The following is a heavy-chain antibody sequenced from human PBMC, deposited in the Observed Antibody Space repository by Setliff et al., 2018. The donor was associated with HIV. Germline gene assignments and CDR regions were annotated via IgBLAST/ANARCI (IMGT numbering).Heavy chain of an antibody. Sequence: GGSLRLSCAASGFTFSTYAMNWVRQAPGKGLEWVSLISWDGGSTYYADSVKGRFTISRDNSKNSLYLQMNSLRAEDTALYYCAKDIGATPYYYGMDVWGQGTTVTVSS. CDR3: AKDIGATPYYYGMDV. CDR2: ISWDGGST. V-gene: IGHV3-43D*04. CDR1: GFTFSTYA. D-gene: IGHD1-26*01. J-gene: IGHJ6*02.